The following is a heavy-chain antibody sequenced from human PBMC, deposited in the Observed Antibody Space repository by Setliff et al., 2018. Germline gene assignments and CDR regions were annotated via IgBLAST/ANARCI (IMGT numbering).Heavy chain of an antibody. CDR3: AKDPNGDFVGAFDS. D-gene: IGHD2-21*02. CDR2: ISSSGGEI. V-gene: IGHV3-23*01. Sequence: PGGSLRLSCAASGFTFNNYFMIWVRQAPGKGLEWVSSISSSGGEIHYADSVRGRFTISRDNSKNTIYLQMNSLRAEDTAKYYCAKDPNGDFVGAFDSWGRGTLVTVSS. J-gene: IGHJ5*01. CDR1: GFTFNNYF.